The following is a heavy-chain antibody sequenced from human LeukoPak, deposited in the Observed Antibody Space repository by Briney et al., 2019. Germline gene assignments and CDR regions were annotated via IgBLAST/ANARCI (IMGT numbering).Heavy chain of an antibody. D-gene: IGHD3-10*01. J-gene: IGHJ6*02. CDR3: ARGTMVRGVISRDMDV. CDR1: GYTFTGYY. CDR2: INPNSGGT. Sequence: ASVKVSCKAPGYTFTGYYMHWVRQAPGQGLEWMGWINPNSGGTNYAQKFQGRVTMTRDTSISTAYMELSRLRSDDTAVYYCARGTMVRGVISRDMDVWGQGTTVTVSS. V-gene: IGHV1-2*02.